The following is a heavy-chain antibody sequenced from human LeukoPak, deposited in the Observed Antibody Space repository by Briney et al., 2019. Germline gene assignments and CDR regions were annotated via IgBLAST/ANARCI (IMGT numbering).Heavy chain of an antibody. Sequence: SETLSLTCTVSGGSISSYYWSWIRQPPGKGLEGIGYIYYSGSTNYNPSLKSRVTISVDTSKNQFSLKLSSVTAADTAVYYCARTYYYDSRLERYYFDYWGQGTLVTVSS. D-gene: IGHD3-22*01. CDR2: IYYSGST. CDR1: GGSISSYY. J-gene: IGHJ4*02. CDR3: ARTYYYDSRLERYYFDY. V-gene: IGHV4-59*01.